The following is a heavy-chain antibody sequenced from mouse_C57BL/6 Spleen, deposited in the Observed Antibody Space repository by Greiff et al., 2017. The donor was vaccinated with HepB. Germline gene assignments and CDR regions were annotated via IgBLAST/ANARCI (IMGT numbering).Heavy chain of an antibody. CDR1: GFNIKDDY. Sequence: VQLQQSGAELVRPGASVKLSCTASGFNIKDDYMHWVKLRPEQGLEWIGWIDPENGDTEYASKFQGKATITADTSSNTAYLQLSSLTSEDTAVYYCTFMVSFAYWGQGTLVTVSA. CDR2: IDPENGDT. D-gene: IGHD2-1*01. CDR3: TFMVSFAY. V-gene: IGHV14-4*01. J-gene: IGHJ3*01.